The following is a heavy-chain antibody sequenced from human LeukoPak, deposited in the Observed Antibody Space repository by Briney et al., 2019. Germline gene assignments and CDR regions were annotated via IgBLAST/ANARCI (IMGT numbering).Heavy chain of an antibody. CDR2: IYYSGST. J-gene: IGHJ6*02. Sequence: PSETLSLTCTVSGGSISSYYWSWLRQPPGKGLEWIGYIYYSGSTNYNPSLKSRVTISVDTSKNQFSLKLSSVTAADTAVYYCARHGPPDGGNSVFYYGMDVWGQGTTVTVSS. V-gene: IGHV4-59*08. D-gene: IGHD4-23*01. CDR3: ARHGPPDGGNSVFYYGMDV. CDR1: GGSISSYY.